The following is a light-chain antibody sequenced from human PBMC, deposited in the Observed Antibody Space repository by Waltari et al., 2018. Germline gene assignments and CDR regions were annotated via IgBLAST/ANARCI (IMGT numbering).Light chain of an antibody. Sequence: DILLTQSPDTLSLSPGQRATLSCKTSQDVHIYIAWYQQKPGQSPRLLISDAFNRATDTPERFSGSGSGTDFTRTISSLEPEDFATYYCQQRNNWRATFGQGTKVEIK. CDR3: QQRNNWRAT. J-gene: IGKJ1*01. CDR1: QDVHIY. CDR2: DAF. V-gene: IGKV3-11*01.